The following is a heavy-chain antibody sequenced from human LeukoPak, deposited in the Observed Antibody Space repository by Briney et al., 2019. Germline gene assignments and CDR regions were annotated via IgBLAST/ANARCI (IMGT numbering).Heavy chain of an antibody. CDR1: GGSISSYY. D-gene: IGHD6-13*01. CDR2: IYYSGST. Sequence: SETLSLTCTVSGGSISSYYWSWIRQPPGKGLEWIGYIYYSGSTNYNPSLKSRVTISVDTSKNQFSLKLSSVTAADTAVYYCARGGSWDSSSWYGLGYYYYYMDVWGKGTTVTISS. CDR3: ARGGSWDSSSWYGLGYYYYYMDV. V-gene: IGHV4-59*01. J-gene: IGHJ6*03.